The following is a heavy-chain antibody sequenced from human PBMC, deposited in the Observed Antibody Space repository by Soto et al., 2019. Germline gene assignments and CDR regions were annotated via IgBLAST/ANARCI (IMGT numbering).Heavy chain of an antibody. J-gene: IGHJ6*02. Sequence: PGGSLRLSCAASGLTFSSYGMHWVRQAPGKGLEWVSVITNSGGNTFYADSVKGRFTISRDNSKNTVFLQMSSLRAEDTAVYYCAKYVAVAGTALYGMDVWGQGTTVTVSS. CDR2: ITNSGGNT. V-gene: IGHV3-NL1*01. CDR1: GLTFSSYG. D-gene: IGHD6-19*01. CDR3: AKYVAVAGTALYGMDV.